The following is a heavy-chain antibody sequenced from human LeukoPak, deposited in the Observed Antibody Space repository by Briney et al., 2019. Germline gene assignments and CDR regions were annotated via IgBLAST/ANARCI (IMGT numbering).Heavy chain of an antibody. J-gene: IGHJ6*03. CDR3: ASSRTYYYYMDV. CDR1: GFTFSDYY. CDR2: ISSSGSTI. V-gene: IGHV3-11*01. D-gene: IGHD2/OR15-2a*01. Sequence: PGGSLRLSCAASGFTFSDYYMSWIRQAPGKGLEWVSYISSSGSTIYYADSVKGRFTISRDNAKNSLYLQMNSLRAEDTAVYYCASSRTYYYYMDVWGKGTTVTVSS.